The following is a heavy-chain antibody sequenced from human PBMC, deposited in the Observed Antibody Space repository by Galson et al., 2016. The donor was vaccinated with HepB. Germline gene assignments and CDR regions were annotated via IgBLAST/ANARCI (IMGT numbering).Heavy chain of an antibody. Sequence: SLRLSCAASGFTITNAWMTWVRQAPGKGLEWIGRIKRNTESGTADNAAPVQGRFTLSRDDSRNTVYLYMNSLKNDDTGVYYCTTDGRRKAWRTDAWGNGTTVIVSS. CDR1: GFTITNAW. V-gene: IGHV3-15*01. CDR3: TTDGRRKAWRTDA. CDR2: IKRNTESGTA. J-gene: IGHJ6*04.